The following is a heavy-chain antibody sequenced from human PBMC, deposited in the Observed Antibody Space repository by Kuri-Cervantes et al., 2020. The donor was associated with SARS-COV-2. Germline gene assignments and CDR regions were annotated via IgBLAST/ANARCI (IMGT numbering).Heavy chain of an antibody. V-gene: IGHV4-34*01. Sequence: CAVYGGSFSGYYWSWIRQPPGKGLEWIGEINHSGTTNYNMSLKSRVTIAVDTSKNQFSLKLYSVTAADTAVYYCARHYAFDKFHKWGQGTQVTVSS. CDR2: INHSGTT. CDR1: GGSFSGYY. D-gene: IGHD3-16*01. CDR3: ARHYAFDKFHK. J-gene: IGHJ4*02.